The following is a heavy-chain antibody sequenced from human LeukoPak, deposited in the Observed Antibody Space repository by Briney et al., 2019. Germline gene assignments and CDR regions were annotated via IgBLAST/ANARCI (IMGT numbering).Heavy chain of an antibody. CDR2: ISAYNGNT. V-gene: IGHV1-18*01. Sequence: ASVKVSCKASGYTFTSYGISWVRQAPGQGLEWMGWISAYNGNTNYAQKFQGRVTMTRNTSISTAYMELSSLRSEDTAVYYCARVLLWFGEGEYYYYMNVWGKGTTVTISS. D-gene: IGHD3-10*01. CDR3: ARVLLWFGEGEYYYYMNV. J-gene: IGHJ6*03. CDR1: GYTFTSYG.